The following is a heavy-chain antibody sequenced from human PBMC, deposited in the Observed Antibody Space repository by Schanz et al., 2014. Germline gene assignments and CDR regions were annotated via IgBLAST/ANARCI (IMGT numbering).Heavy chain of an antibody. CDR2: IIPILDKT. Sequence: QVQLVQSGAEVKKPGASVRLSCEASGYTFTSYGITWVRQAPGQGLEWMGWIIPILDKTNYAQKFQGRVTMTADKSTSTVYMEVSGLRSEDTAVYYCAKVDRTRYYAMDVWGQGTTVTVSS. V-gene: IGHV1-69*09. D-gene: IGHD3-9*01. CDR3: AKVDRTRYYAMDV. J-gene: IGHJ6*02. CDR1: GYTFTSYG.